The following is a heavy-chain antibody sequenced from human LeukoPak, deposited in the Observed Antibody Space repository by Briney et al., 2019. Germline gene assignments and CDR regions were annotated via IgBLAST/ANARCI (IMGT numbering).Heavy chain of an antibody. Sequence: ASVKVSCKASGYTFTSYYMHWVRQAPGQGLEWMGIINPSGGSTSYAQKFQGRVTMTRDTSTSTVYMELSSLRSEDTAVYYCARDLYGSGSNTYYFDYWGQGTLVTVSS. CDR2: INPSGGST. D-gene: IGHD3-10*01. CDR3: ARDLYGSGSNTYYFDY. V-gene: IGHV1-46*01. CDR1: GYTFTSYY. J-gene: IGHJ4*02.